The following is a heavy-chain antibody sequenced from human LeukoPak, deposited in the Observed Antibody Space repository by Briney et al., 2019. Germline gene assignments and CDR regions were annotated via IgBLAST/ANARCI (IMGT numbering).Heavy chain of an antibody. J-gene: IGHJ4*02. Sequence: GESLKISCKGSGYSFTSYWIGWVRQMPGKGLEWMGRIDPSDSYTNYSPSFQGHVTISADKSISTAYLQWSSLKASDTAMYYCAITYYYDSSGSHGGYWGQGTLVTVSS. D-gene: IGHD3-22*01. CDR2: IDPSDSYT. CDR1: GYSFTSYW. V-gene: IGHV5-10-1*01. CDR3: AITYYYDSSGSHGGY.